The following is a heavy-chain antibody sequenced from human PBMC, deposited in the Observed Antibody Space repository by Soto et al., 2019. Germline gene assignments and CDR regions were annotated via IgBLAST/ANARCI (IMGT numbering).Heavy chain of an antibody. V-gene: IGHV1-3*01. CDR2: IEAGNGNT. D-gene: IGHD5-18*01. J-gene: IGHJ6*02. Sequence: ASVKVSCKASGYTFTCYPTHWVRQAPGQRLEWMGWIEAGNGNTKYSQKFRGRVTFTTDTSANTAYMDLSSLRSEDTAVYYFATAGYKYGSPCYGMDVWGQGTTVTVYS. CDR3: ATAGYKYGSPCYGMDV. CDR1: GYTFTCYP.